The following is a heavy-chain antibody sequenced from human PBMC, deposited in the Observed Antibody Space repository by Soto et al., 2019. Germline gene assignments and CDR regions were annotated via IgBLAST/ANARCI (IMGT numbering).Heavy chain of an antibody. CDR1: GFSLSTSGMG. CDR3: ALSTTVKTTYAFDI. CDR2: IYWDDDK. J-gene: IGHJ3*02. V-gene: IGHV2-5*02. D-gene: IGHD4-17*01. Sequence: QITLKESGPTLVKPTQTLTLTCTFSGFSLSTSGMGVGWIRQPRGKALEWLALIYWDDDKRYSPSLKSRLTITKDTSKNQVVLTMTNMDPVDTATYYCALSTTVKTTYAFDIWGQGTMVTVSS.